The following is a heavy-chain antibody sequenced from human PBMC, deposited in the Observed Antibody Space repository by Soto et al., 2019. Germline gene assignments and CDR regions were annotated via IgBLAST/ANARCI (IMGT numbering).Heavy chain of an antibody. D-gene: IGHD6-13*01. CDR1: GGSISSSRYY. J-gene: IGHJ4*02. Sequence: SETLSLTCTVSGGSISSSRYYWSWIRQHPGKGLEWIGYIYYSGSTYYNPSLESRVTISIDTSKNQFSLKLSSVTAADTAVYYCAREDTGITVSGPVDSWGQGTLVTVSS. CDR2: IYYSGST. V-gene: IGHV4-31*03. CDR3: AREDTGITVSGPVDS.